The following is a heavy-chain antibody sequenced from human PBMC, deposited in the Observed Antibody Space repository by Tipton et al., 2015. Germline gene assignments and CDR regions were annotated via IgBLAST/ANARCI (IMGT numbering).Heavy chain of an antibody. J-gene: IGHJ4*02. CDR2: IDPDGSYT. D-gene: IGHD6-13*01. CDR3: ARLYSSSWFDY. V-gene: IGHV5-10-1*01. Sequence: QLVQSGAEVKKPGESLRISCLGSGYSFTGYWISWVRQMPGKGLEWMGRIDPDGSYTNYSPPFQGHVTISADKSTSTAYLRWSSLKASDTAVYYCARLYSSSWFDYWGQGTLVTVSP. CDR1: GYSFTGYW.